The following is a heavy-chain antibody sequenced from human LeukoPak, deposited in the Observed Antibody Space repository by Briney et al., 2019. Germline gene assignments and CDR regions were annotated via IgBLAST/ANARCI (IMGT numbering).Heavy chain of an antibody. J-gene: IGHJ3*02. CDR3: ARGGGYCSSSSCWFYAFDI. D-gene: IGHD2-2*01. CDR2: IYHSGNT. CDR1: GYSISSGYY. Sequence: SETLSLTCSVSGYSISSGYYWGWIRQPPGKGLEWIGSIYHSGNTYYNPSLKSRVTISVDTSRNQFSLKLSSVTAADTAVYYCARGGGYCSSSSCWFYAFDIWGQGTMVTVSS. V-gene: IGHV4-38-2*02.